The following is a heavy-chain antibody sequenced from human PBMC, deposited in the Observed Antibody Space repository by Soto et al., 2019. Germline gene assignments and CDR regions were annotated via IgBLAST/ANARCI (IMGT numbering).Heavy chain of an antibody. CDR2: LNPNSGDA. CDR1: GDTFTAYA. Sequence: QVQLVHSGAELKKPGASVKVSCKASGDTFTAYAMHWVRQAPGQGLEWMGWLNPNSGDATSAQNFPVRVTMNMDTSITPAYMELSSLSYDDTAVYYCARDASAVLALDYCGQGTLVTVAS. V-gene: IGHV1-2*02. CDR3: ARDASAVLALDY. J-gene: IGHJ4*02. D-gene: IGHD6-19*01.